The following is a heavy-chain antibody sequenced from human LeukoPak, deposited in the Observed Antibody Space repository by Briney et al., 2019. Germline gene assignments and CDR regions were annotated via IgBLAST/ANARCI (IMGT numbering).Heavy chain of an antibody. CDR3: VRDFDAWNAFDI. CDR1: GGPMSGYY. D-gene: IGHD3-3*01. Sequence: PSETLSLTCSVSGGPMSGYYWSWLRQPPGKGRGFFGCFSYSRDTKYNPSLNSLVSISIDTSKKQFSLNLRSVTAADTAIYYCVRDFDAWNAFDIWGQGTKVTVSS. J-gene: IGHJ3*02. CDR2: FSYSRDT. V-gene: IGHV4-59*01.